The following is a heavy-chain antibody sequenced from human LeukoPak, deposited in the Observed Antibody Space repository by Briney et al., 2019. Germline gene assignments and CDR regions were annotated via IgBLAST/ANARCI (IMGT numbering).Heavy chain of an antibody. D-gene: IGHD3-22*01. CDR2: ISGRGGST. V-gene: IGHV3-23*01. CDR3: AKDRPFDYFETSGYFYWYFDL. CDR1: GFTFSSYA. J-gene: IGHJ2*01. Sequence: GGSLRLSCAASGFTFSSYAMSWVGQAPGMGLEWVSAISGRGGSTYYADSVKGRFTISRDNSKNTLYLQMNSLRAEDTAVYYCAKDRPFDYFETSGYFYWYFDLWGRGTLVTVSS.